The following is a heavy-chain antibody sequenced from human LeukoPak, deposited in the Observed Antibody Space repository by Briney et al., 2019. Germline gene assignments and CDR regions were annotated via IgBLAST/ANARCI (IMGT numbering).Heavy chain of an antibody. Sequence: GGSLRLSCAASGFTFRNHWTHWVRQTPGKGLVWVSRISSDGSSTTYADSVKGRFTISRDNAKNTLYLQMNNLRAEDTAMYYCARDQRVTGRPDIDYWGQGTLVIVSS. J-gene: IGHJ4*02. CDR3: ARDQRVTGRPDIDY. V-gene: IGHV3-74*03. D-gene: IGHD6-6*01. CDR2: ISSDGSST. CDR1: GFTFRNHW.